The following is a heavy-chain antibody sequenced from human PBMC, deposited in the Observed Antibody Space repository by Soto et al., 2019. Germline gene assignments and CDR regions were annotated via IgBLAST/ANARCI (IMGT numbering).Heavy chain of an antibody. CDR2: IKQDGSEK. V-gene: IGHV3-7*03. D-gene: IGHD6-13*01. CDR1: GFTFSSYW. Sequence: GGSLRLSCAASGFTFSSYWMSWVRQAPGKGLEWVANIKQDGSEKYYVDSVKGRFTISRDNAKNSLYLQMNSLRAEDTAVYYCARVRRSRHYYYGMDVWGQGTTVTVSS. CDR3: ARVRRSRHYYYGMDV. J-gene: IGHJ6*02.